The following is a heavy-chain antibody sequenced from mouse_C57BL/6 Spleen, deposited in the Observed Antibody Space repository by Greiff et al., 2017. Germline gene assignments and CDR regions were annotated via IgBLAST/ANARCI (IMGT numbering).Heavy chain of an antibody. Sequence: VQLQQSGAELVRPGASVKLSCTASGFNIKDDYMHWVKQRPEQGLEWIGWIDPENGDTEYASKFQGKATITADTSSNTAYLQLSSLTSEDTAVYYCTTERWRDYDVPYWGQGTLVTVSA. CDR3: TTERWRDYDVPY. V-gene: IGHV14-4*01. CDR2: IDPENGDT. CDR1: GFNIKDDY. J-gene: IGHJ3*01. D-gene: IGHD2-4*01.